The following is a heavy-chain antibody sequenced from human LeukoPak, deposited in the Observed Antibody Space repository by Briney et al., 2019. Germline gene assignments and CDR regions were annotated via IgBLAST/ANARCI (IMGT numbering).Heavy chain of an antibody. V-gene: IGHV3-30*18. CDR2: ISYDGSNK. CDR1: GFTFSSYG. J-gene: IGHJ4*02. Sequence: TGGPLRLSCAASGFTFSSYGMHWVRQAPGKGLEWVAVISYDGSNKYYADSVKGRFTISRDNSKNTLYLQMNSLRAEDTAVYYCAKGGSSGWFDYFDYWGQGTLVTVSS. CDR3: AKGGSSGWFDYFDY. D-gene: IGHD6-19*01.